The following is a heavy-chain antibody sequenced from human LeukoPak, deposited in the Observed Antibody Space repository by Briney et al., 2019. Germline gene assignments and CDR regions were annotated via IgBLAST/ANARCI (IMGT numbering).Heavy chain of an antibody. Sequence: GASVKVSCKASGYTFTSYGISWVRQAPGQGLEWMGWISAYNGNTNYAQKLQGRVTMTTDTSTSTAYMELRGLRSDDTAVYYCARDHAEYSSSLIDYWGQGTLVTVSS. V-gene: IGHV1-18*01. CDR1: GYTFTSYG. D-gene: IGHD6-6*01. CDR3: ARDHAEYSSSLIDY. J-gene: IGHJ4*02. CDR2: ISAYNGNT.